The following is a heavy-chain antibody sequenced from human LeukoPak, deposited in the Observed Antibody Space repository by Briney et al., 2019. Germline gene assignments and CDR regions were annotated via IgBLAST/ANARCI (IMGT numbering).Heavy chain of an antibody. CDR1: GFTFSSNW. CDR3: AREVHPAAAEDY. Sequence: GGSLILSCAASGFTFSSNWMSWVRQAPGKGLEWVANIKQDGSERHYVDSVKGRFTISRDNTKNSLFLQMNSLRAEDTAVYYCAREVHPAAAEDYWGQGTLVTVSP. J-gene: IGHJ4*02. CDR2: IKQDGSER. V-gene: IGHV3-7*01. D-gene: IGHD6-13*01.